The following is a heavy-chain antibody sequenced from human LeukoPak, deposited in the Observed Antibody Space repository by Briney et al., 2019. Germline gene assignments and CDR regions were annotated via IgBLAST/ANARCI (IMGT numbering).Heavy chain of an antibody. CDR3: ARVDGEYSSSWYYFDY. CDR2: ISSSSSYI. Sequence: GGSLRLSCAASGFTFSSYSMNWVRQAPGKGLEWVSSISSSSSYIYYADSVKGRFTISRDNAKNSLYLQMNSLRAEDTAVYYCARVDGEYSSSWYYFDYWGQGTLVTVSS. J-gene: IGHJ4*02. CDR1: GFTFSSYS. D-gene: IGHD6-13*01. V-gene: IGHV3-21*01.